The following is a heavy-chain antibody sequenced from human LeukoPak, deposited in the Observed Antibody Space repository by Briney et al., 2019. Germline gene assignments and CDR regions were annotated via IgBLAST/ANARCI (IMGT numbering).Heavy chain of an antibody. CDR2: IKQDGTEK. D-gene: IGHD3-3*01. J-gene: IGHJ4*02. CDR3: VRDFRFLDDY. Sequence: GGSLRLSCAASGFSFSSYWMTWVRQAPGRGLEWVANIKQDGTEKYSVDSVKGRFTISRDNAKNSLYLQMNSVRAEDTAVYYCVRDFRFLDDYWGQGTLVSVSS. V-gene: IGHV3-7*01. CDR1: GFSFSSYW.